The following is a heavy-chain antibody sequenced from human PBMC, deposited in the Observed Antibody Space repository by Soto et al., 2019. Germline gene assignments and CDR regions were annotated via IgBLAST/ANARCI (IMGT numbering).Heavy chain of an antibody. V-gene: IGHV3-48*02. Sequence: EVQLVESGGGLVQPGGSLRLSCAASGFTFSSYSMNWVRQAPGKGLEWVSYISSSSSTIYYADSVKGRFTISRDNAKNSLYLQMNSLRDEDTAVYYCAIDRGTVVTRVPFDYWGQGTLVTVSS. CDR2: ISSSSSTI. CDR1: GFTFSSYS. J-gene: IGHJ4*02. D-gene: IGHD2-15*01. CDR3: AIDRGTVVTRVPFDY.